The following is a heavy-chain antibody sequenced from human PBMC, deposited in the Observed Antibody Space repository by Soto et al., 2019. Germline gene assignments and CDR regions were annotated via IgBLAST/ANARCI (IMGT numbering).Heavy chain of an antibody. CDR1: GGSLSGYY. Sequence: SETLSLTCTVSGGSLSGYYWSWIRQPPGKGLEWIGYMYNTGSTVYNPPFKSRVTISVDTSKNQFSLKLNSVTAADTAVYYCARDLWGYCGTDCYPLDVWGQGTTVTVSS. CDR2: MYNTGST. D-gene: IGHD2-21*02. V-gene: IGHV4-59*01. CDR3: ARDLWGYCGTDCYPLDV. J-gene: IGHJ6*02.